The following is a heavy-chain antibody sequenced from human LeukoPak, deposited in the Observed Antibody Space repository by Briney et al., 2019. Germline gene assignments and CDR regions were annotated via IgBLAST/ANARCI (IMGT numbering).Heavy chain of an antibody. CDR2: IYTSGST. J-gene: IGHJ3*02. CDR1: GGSITSYY. V-gene: IGHV4-4*07. Sequence: SETLSLTCTVSGGSITSYYWSWIRQPAGKGLEWIGRIYTSGSTNYNPSLKSRVTMSADTSKNQFSLKLSSFTAADTAVYYCARVPLRRSVFDIWGQGTMVTVFS. CDR3: ARVPLRRSVFDI. D-gene: IGHD3-3*01.